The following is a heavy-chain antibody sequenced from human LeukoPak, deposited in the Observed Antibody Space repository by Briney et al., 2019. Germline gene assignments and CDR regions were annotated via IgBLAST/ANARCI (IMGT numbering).Heavy chain of an antibody. J-gene: IGHJ3*02. D-gene: IGHD6-13*01. CDR3: ARGDSRKNAFDI. CDR2: IYYSGST. Sequence: SETLSLTCTVSGGSISSYYWSWIRQPPGKGLESIGYIYYSGSTNYNPSLKSRVTISVDTSKNQFSLKLSSVTAADTAVYYCARGDSRKNAFDIWGQGTMVTVSS. V-gene: IGHV4-59*01. CDR1: GGSISSYY.